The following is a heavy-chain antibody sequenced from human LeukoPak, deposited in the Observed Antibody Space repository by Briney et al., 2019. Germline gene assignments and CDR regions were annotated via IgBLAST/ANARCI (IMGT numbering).Heavy chain of an antibody. Sequence: SETLSLTCTVSGGSISSYYWSWIRQPAGKGLEWIGRIYTSGTTNYNLSLKSRVTMSVDTSKNQFSLKMRSVTAADTAVYYCARANYDGSDYWGQGTLVTVSS. CDR1: GGSISSYY. CDR3: ARANYDGSDY. D-gene: IGHD3-22*01. CDR2: IYTSGTT. J-gene: IGHJ4*02. V-gene: IGHV4-4*07.